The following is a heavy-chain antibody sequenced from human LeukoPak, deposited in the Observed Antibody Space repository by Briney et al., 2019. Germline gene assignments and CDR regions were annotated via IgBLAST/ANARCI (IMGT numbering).Heavy chain of an antibody. CDR3: ARSARIQLWVIDY. J-gene: IGHJ4*02. CDR2: ISSSSGYI. CDR1: GFTFSSYS. V-gene: IGHV3-21*01. Sequence: PGGSLRLSCAASGFTFSSYSMNWVRQAPGKGLEWVSSISSSSGYIYYADSVKGRFTISRDKAKNSLYLQMNSLRAEDTAVYYGARSARIQLWVIDYWGQGTLVTVSS. D-gene: IGHD5-18*01.